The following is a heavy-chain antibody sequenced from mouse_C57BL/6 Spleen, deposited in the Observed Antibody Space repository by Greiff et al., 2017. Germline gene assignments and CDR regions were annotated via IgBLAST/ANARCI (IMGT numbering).Heavy chain of an antibody. V-gene: IGHV1-22*01. CDR1: GYTFTDYN. CDR2: INPNNGGT. Sequence: EVQLQQSGPELVKPGASVKMSCKASGYTFTDYNMHWVKQSHGKSLEWIGYINPNNGGTSYNQKFKGKATLTVNKSSSTAYMERRSLTSEDSAVYYCARGQLRLGFADWGQGTLVTVSA. CDR3: ARGQLRLGFAD. J-gene: IGHJ3*01. D-gene: IGHD3-2*02.